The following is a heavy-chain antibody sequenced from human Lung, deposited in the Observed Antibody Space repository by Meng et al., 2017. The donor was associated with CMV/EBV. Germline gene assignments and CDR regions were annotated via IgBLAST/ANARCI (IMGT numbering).Heavy chain of an antibody. Sequence: GRSLRLSCAASGFSFSIHGMHWVRQAPGKGLEWVAIISYDGNIKYYADSVKGRFTISRDNSKNTIYLQMQSLAVEDTAVYYCARVRGCRCPPSHTSYFYGLDVWGQGTTVTVSS. CDR2: ISYDGNIK. V-gene: IGHV3-30*03. J-gene: IGHJ6*02. CDR1: GFSFSIHG. D-gene: IGHD3-16*02. CDR3: ARVRGCRCPPSHTSYFYGLDV.